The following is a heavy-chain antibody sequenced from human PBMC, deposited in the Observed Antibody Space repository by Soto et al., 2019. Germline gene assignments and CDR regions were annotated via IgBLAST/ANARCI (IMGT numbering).Heavy chain of an antibody. CDR3: ARGGYYDSSFYSSYYYYYGMDV. V-gene: IGHV5-51*01. CDR1: GYSFTSYW. D-gene: IGHD3-22*01. Sequence: GESLKISCKGSGYSFTSYWIGWVRQMPGKGLEWMGIIYPDDSDTRYSPSFQGQVTISADKSISTAYLQWSSLKASDTAMYYCARGGYYDSSFYSSYYYYYGMDVCGQGTTVTVSS. CDR2: IYPDDSDT. J-gene: IGHJ6*02.